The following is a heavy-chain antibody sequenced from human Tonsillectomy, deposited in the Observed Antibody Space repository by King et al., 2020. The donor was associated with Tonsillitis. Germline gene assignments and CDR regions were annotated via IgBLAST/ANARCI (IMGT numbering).Heavy chain of an antibody. J-gene: IGHJ3*02. Sequence: QLQESGPGRVKPSETLSLTCTVSGGSITSSSYYWGWIRQPPGKGLEGIGRLYYSGSTYYNPSLESRVTISGDTSKHQFSLKLRSVTAADTAVYYCARRMNDAFDIWGQGTMVTVSS. CDR1: GGSITSSSYY. V-gene: IGHV4-39*01. CDR3: ARRMNDAFDI. CDR2: LYYSGST. D-gene: IGHD2-15*01.